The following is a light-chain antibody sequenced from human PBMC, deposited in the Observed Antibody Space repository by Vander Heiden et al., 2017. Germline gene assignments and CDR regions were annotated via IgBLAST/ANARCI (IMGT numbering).Light chain of an antibody. Sequence: DIQMTQSPSSLSASVGDRVTITCRASQSISSYLNWYQQKPGKAPKLLIYAASSFQSGVPSRFSGSGSGTDFTLTISRLQPEDFATYYCQQSDSTPRTFGPGTKLEIK. V-gene: IGKV1-39*01. CDR2: AAS. CDR3: QQSDSTPRT. CDR1: QSISSY. J-gene: IGKJ2*01.